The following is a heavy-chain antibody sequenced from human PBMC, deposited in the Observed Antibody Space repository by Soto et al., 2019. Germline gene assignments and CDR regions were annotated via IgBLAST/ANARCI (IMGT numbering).Heavy chain of an antibody. CDR1: GFTFSSYA. Sequence: EVQLLESGGGLVQPGGSLRLSCAASGFTFSSYAMSWVRQAPGKGLEWVSAISGSGGSTYYADSVKGRFTISRDNSKNTLYLKMNSLRAEDTAVYYCAKGMRLLGFGESSKGLNWFDPWGQGTLVTVSS. CDR2: ISGSGGST. CDR3: AKGMRLLGFGESSKGLNWFDP. J-gene: IGHJ5*02. V-gene: IGHV3-23*01. D-gene: IGHD3-10*01.